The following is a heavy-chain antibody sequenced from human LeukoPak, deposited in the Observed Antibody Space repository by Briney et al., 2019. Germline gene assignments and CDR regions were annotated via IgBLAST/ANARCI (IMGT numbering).Heavy chain of an antibody. D-gene: IGHD3-9*01. V-gene: IGHV3-23*01. CDR1: GFTLSAYA. CDR3: ATDNLS. J-gene: IGHJ5*02. Sequence: GGSLRLSCAASGFTLSAYALSRVRQAPGKGLEWVSFISASGDLTYYADSVRGRVTISRDNYRNTLFLQMDSLRAEDTAVYYCATDNLSWGPGTLVTVSS. CDR2: ISASGDLT.